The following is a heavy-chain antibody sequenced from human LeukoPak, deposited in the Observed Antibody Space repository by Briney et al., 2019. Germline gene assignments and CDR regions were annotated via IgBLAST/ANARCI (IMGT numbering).Heavy chain of an antibody. V-gene: IGHV3-23*01. CDR2: ISGSGSST. J-gene: IGHJ4*02. D-gene: IGHD6-19*01. Sequence: GGSLRLSCATTGFTFSSYATSWVRQAPGKGLEWVSAISGSGSSTYYADSVKGRFTISRDSSRNTLYLQMNSLRAEDTALYYCAKDVEGAVAGYFDYWGQGTLVTVSS. CDR3: AKDVEGAVAGYFDY. CDR1: GFTFSSYA.